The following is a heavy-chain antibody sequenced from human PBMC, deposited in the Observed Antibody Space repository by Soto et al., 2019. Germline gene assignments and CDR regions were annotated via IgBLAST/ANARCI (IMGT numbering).Heavy chain of an antibody. CDR3: ARDPGGVVAALGDAFDI. CDR2: ISSSSSHI. V-gene: IGHV3-21*01. CDR1: GFTFSSYS. J-gene: IGHJ3*02. Sequence: PGGSLRLSCAASGFTFSSYSMNWVRQAPGKGLEWVSSISSSSSHIYYADSVKGRFTISRDNAKNSLYLQMNSLRAEDTAVYYCARDPGGVVAALGDAFDIWGQGTMVTVSS. D-gene: IGHD2-15*01.